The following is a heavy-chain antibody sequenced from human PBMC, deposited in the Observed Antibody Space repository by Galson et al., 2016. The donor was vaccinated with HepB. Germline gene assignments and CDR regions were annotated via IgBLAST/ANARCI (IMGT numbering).Heavy chain of an antibody. CDR2: IKQDGSEH. J-gene: IGHJ2*01. CDR1: GFSFNTYW. D-gene: IGHD3-10*01. Sequence: SLRLSCAASGFSFNTYWKTWVRQAPGKGLEWVANIKQDGSEHYYVDSVKGRFTISRDNAKNSLYLQINSLSPEDTAVYYCARDLLRDVVLLLKAYWYFDLWGRGTLVTVSS. V-gene: IGHV3-7*01. CDR3: ARDLLRDVVLLLKAYWYFDL.